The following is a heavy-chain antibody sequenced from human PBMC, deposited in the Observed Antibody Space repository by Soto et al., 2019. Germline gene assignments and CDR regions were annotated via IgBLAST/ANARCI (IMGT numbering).Heavy chain of an antibody. CDR1: CGSISSDH. V-gene: IGHV4-59*01. CDR2: VYSSGST. D-gene: IGHD3-22*01. Sequence: SETLSLTCTVSCGSISSDHWSWIRQPPGKRLEWIGYVYSSGSTKYNPSLKSRVTISVDTSKNQFSLKLSSVTAADTAIYHCARGYYYDNSGYFSAFDIWGQGTMVTVSS. J-gene: IGHJ3*02. CDR3: ARGYYYDNSGYFSAFDI.